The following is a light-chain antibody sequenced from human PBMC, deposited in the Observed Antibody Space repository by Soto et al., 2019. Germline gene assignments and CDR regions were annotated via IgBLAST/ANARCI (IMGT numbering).Light chain of an antibody. CDR3: QQYYNWPRT. CDR1: QSVGSD. J-gene: IGKJ1*01. V-gene: IGKV3D-15*01. CDR2: GAS. Sequence: EIWMTQSPATLSVSPGARATLSCRASQSVGSDLVWYRQKTGQAPRLLIYGASTRATGIPARLSGSGYGTELTLTISSMQSEDFEVYYCQQYYNWPRTFGHGTKVDI.